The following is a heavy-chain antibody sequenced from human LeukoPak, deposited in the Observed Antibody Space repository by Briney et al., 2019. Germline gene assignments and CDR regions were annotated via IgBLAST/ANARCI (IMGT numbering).Heavy chain of an antibody. CDR3: ARGGPLGDTNRFDF. CDR1: GFTFSNYF. CDR2: LAYDGTNE. V-gene: IGHV3-30*04. J-gene: IGHJ4*02. D-gene: IGHD2-8*01. Sequence: SGGSLRLSCAASGFTFSNYFMHWVRQAPGKGPELVALLAYDGTNEYYIDSVKGRFTISRDNSKNTVYLQMNRLRLDDTSVYYCARGGPLGDTNRFDFWGQGTLVTVSS.